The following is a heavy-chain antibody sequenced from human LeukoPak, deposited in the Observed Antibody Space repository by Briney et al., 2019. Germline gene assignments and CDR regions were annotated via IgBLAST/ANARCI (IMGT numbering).Heavy chain of an antibody. CDR2: TYYRSKWYK. V-gene: IGHV6-1*01. D-gene: IGHD3-22*01. J-gene: IGHJ5*02. Sequence: SQTLSLTCAISGDSVCSNSAAWIWIRQSPAIGLEWLGRTYYRSKWYKDYAVSVKSRVTINPATSKNQFSLQLNSVTPEDTAVYYCARDSSGYLAWGQGTLVTASS. CDR3: ARDSSGYLA. CDR1: GDSVCSNSAA.